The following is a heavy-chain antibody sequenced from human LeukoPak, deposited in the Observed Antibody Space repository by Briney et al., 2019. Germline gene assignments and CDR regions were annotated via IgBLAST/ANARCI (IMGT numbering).Heavy chain of an antibody. CDR1: GYTFTSYA. Sequence: ASVKVSCKASGYTFTSYAMHWVRQAPGQRLEWMGWINAGNGNTKYSQEFQGRVTITRDTSASTAYMELSSLRSEDMAVYYCARVNPSEYYFDYWGQGTLVTVSS. D-gene: IGHD6-6*01. V-gene: IGHV1-3*03. CDR3: ARVNPSEYYFDY. CDR2: INAGNGNT. J-gene: IGHJ4*02.